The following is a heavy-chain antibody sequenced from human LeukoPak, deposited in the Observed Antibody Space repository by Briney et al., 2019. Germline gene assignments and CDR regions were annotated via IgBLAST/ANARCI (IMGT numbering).Heavy chain of an antibody. V-gene: IGHV4-34*01. CDR3: ARVRYYYGSGSYYRFDY. J-gene: IGHJ4*02. D-gene: IGHD3-10*01. Sequence: SETLSLTCAVYGGSFSGYYWSWTRQPPGKGLEWIGEINHSGSTNYNPSLKSRVTISVDTSKNQFSLKLSSVTAADTAVYYCARVRYYYGSGSYYRFDYWGQGTLVTVSS. CDR2: INHSGST. CDR1: GGSFSGYY.